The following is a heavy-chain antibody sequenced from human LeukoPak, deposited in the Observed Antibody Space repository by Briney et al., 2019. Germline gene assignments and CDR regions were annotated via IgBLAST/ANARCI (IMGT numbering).Heavy chain of an antibody. CDR3: ARGNVLLWFGELSPQNYGMDV. Sequence: VSVKVSCKASGYTFTGYYMHWVRQAPGQGLEWMGWINPNSGGTNYAQKFQGRVTKTRDTSISTAYMELSRLRSDDTAVYYCARGNVLLWFGELSPQNYGMDVWGQGTTVTVSS. V-gene: IGHV1-2*02. D-gene: IGHD3-10*01. CDR2: INPNSGGT. J-gene: IGHJ6*02. CDR1: GYTFTGYY.